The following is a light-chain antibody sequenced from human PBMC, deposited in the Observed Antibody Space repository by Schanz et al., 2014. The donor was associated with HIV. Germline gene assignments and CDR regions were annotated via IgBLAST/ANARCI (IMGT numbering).Light chain of an antibody. CDR3: ATWDDSLDGWV. V-gene: IGLV1-47*01. Sequence: QSVLTQPPSASGTPGQRVTISCSGSSSNIGSNYVFWYQQLPGTAPNLLISRNNQRPSGVPDRFSGSKSATSASLAISGLQSEDEADYFCATWDDSLDGWVFGGGTKLTVL. CDR1: SSNIGSNY. CDR2: RNN. J-gene: IGLJ3*02.